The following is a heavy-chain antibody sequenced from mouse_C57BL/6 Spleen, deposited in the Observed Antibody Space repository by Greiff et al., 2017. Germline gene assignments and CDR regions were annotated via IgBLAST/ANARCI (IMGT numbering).Heavy chain of an antibody. CDR1: GFTFSDYY. CDR2: INYDGSST. J-gene: IGHJ2*01. V-gene: IGHV5-16*01. D-gene: IGHD1-1*01. CDR3: ARVPLLRYYFDY. Sequence: EVQLKESEGGLVQPGSSMKLSCTASGFTFSDYYMAWVRQVPEKGLEWVANINYDGSSTYYLDSLKSRFIISRDNAKNILYLQMSSLKSEDTATYYCARVPLLRYYFDYWGQGTTLTVSS.